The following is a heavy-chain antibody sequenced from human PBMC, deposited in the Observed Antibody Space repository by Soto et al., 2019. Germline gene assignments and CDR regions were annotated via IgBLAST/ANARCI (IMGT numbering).Heavy chain of an antibody. V-gene: IGHV3-48*01. CDR3: ARQPERIAEIGWFDP. J-gene: IGHJ5*02. Sequence: EVQLVESGGGLVQPGGSLRLSCAASGFTFSSYSMNWVRQAPGKGLEWVSYISSSSSTIYYADSVKGRFTISRDNAKNALYRQMNSLRAEDTAVYYGARQPERIAEIGWFDPWGQGTLVTVSS. CDR2: ISSSSSTI. CDR1: GFTFSSYS. D-gene: IGHD6-13*01.